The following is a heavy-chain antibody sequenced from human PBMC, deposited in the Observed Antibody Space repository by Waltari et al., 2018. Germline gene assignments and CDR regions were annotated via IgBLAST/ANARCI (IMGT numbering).Heavy chain of an antibody. CDR2: MYHSGNT. V-gene: IGHV4-38-2*01. CDR3: ARVHSVSYAQASWFDP. Sequence: QVQLQESGPGLLKPSEPLSLTCAVPGYSIRSCYSWRWIRPPPEEGLEWIGSMYHSGNTYYNPSLKSRVTMSLDTSKNQFSLKLSSVTAADTAVYYCARVHSVSYAQASWFDPWGQGTLVTVSS. D-gene: IGHD1-26*01. J-gene: IGHJ5*02. CDR1: GYSIRSCYS.